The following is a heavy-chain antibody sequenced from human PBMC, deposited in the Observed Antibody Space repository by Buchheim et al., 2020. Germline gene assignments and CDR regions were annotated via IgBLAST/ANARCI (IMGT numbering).Heavy chain of an antibody. CDR1: GGSISSGGYY. V-gene: IGHV4-31*03. D-gene: IGHD3-10*01. J-gene: IGHJ5*02. Sequence: QVQLQESGPGLVKPSQTLSLTCTVSGGSISSGGYYWSWIRQHPGKGLEWIGYIYYSGSTYYNPSLKSRVTISVDTSKNQFSLKLSSVTAADTAVYYCARAMVRGAKLRWFDPWGQGTLVLSP. CDR3: ARAMVRGAKLRWFDP. CDR2: IYYSGST.